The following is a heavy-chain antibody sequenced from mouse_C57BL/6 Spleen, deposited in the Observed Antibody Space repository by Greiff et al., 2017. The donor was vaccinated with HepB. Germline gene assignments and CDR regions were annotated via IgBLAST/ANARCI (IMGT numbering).Heavy chain of an antibody. Sequence: QVQLQQPGAELVKPGASVKLSCKASGYTFTSYWMHWVKQRPGRGLEWIGRIDPNSGGTKYNEKFKSKATLTVDKPSSTAYMQRSSLTSEDSAVYYCARSPPMGYDYDDYAMDYWGQGTSVTVSS. CDR3: ARSPPMGYDYDDYAMDY. J-gene: IGHJ4*01. D-gene: IGHD2-4*01. V-gene: IGHV1-72*01. CDR2: IDPNSGGT. CDR1: GYTFTSYW.